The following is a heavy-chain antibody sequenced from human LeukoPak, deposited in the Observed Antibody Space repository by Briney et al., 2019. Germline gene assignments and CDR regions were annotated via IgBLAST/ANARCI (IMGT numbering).Heavy chain of an antibody. CDR1: GYTFTSYG. CDR2: ISAYNGNT. CDR3: ARPGYCSGGSCWGVEYYYGMDV. D-gene: IGHD2-15*01. J-gene: IGHJ6*02. V-gene: IGHV1-18*01. Sequence: ASVKVSCKASGYTFTSYGISWVRQAPGQGLEWMGWISAYNGNTNYAQKLQGRVTMTTDTSTSTAYMELRSLRSDDTAVYYCARPGYCSGGSCWGVEYYYGMDVWGQGTTVTVSS.